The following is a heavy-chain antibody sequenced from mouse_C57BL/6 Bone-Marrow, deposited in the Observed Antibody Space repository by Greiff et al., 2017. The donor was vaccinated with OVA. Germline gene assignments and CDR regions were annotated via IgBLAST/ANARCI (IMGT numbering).Heavy chain of an antibody. CDR1: GYTFTSYG. D-gene: IGHD1-1*01. Sequence: QVQLLQSGAELARPGASVKLSCKASGYTFTSYGISWVKQRTGQGLEWIGEIYPRSGNTYYNEKFKGKATLTADKSSSTAYMELRSLTSEDSAVYFCARDYGSGQLFDYWGQGTTLTVSS. J-gene: IGHJ2*01. CDR3: ARDYGSGQLFDY. CDR2: IYPRSGNT. V-gene: IGHV1-81*01.